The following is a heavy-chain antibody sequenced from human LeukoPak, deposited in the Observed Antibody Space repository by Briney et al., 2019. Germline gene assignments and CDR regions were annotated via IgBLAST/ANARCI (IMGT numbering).Heavy chain of an antibody. CDR3: ARQTPQELVGATPFDY. J-gene: IGHJ4*02. V-gene: IGHV4-39*01. Sequence: PSETLSLTCTVSGGSISSSSYYWGWIRQPPGKGLEWIGSIYYSGSTYYNPSLKSRVTISVDTSKNQFSLKLSSVTAADTAVYYCARQTPQELVGATPFDYWGQGTLVTVSS. CDR2: IYYSGST. CDR1: GGSISSSSYY. D-gene: IGHD1-26*01.